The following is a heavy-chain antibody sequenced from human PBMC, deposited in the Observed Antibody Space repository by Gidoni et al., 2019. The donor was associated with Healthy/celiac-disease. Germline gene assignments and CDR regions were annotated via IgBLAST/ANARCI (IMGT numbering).Heavy chain of an antibody. CDR3: AKTAVYGSGKEWFDP. CDR2: ISGSGGST. Sequence: EVQLLESGGGLVQPGGSLSLSCAASGFTFTSNAMSWVRQAPGKGLEWDSAISGSGGSTYYADSVKGRFTISRDNSKNTLFLQMNSLRAEDTAVYYCAKTAVYGSGKEWFDPWGQGTLVTVSS. J-gene: IGHJ5*02. V-gene: IGHV3-23*01. CDR1: GFTFTSNA. D-gene: IGHD3-10*01.